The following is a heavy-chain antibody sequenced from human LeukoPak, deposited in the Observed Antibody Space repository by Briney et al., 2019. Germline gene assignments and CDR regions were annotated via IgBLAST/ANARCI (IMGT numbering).Heavy chain of an antibody. CDR3: ARESSYSRLDY. D-gene: IGHD6-13*01. V-gene: IGHV3-53*01. CDR2: IYSGGST. CDR1: GFTVSNNY. Sequence: GGSLRLSCAASGFTVSNNYMSWVRQAPGKGLEWVSVIYSGGSTYYADSVKGRFTISRDNSKNTLYLQMNSLRSEDTAVYYCARESSYSRLDYWGQGTLVTVSS. J-gene: IGHJ4*02.